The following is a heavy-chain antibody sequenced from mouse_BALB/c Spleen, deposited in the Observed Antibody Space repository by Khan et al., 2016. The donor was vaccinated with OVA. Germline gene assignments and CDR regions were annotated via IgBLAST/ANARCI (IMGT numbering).Heavy chain of an antibody. V-gene: IGHV3-2*02. J-gene: IGHJ4*01. D-gene: IGHD2-2*01. CDR1: GYSITSEYA. CDR2: ISYSGST. Sequence: EVQLQESGPGLVKPSQSLSLTCTVTGYSITSEYAWNWIRQFPGNKLEWMGYISYSGSTNYNPSLKSRISVTRDTSKNQFFLPLNSVPTEDTATYDSARSVYDFYADAMDYWSQGTSVTVSS. CDR3: ARSVYDFYADAMDY.